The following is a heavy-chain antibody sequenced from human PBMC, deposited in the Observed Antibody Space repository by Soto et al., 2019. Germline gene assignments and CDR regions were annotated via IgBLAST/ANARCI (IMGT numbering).Heavy chain of an antibody. Sequence: QVQLMQSGAEVKKHGASVKVACKASGDTFTGYYIHWVRQAPGQGLEWMGTVNPSGGHTTYAQHFLGRVTMTRDTSTSTLYMELTSLTSDDTAIYYCARGGHVVVVTAALDYWGQGTLVTVSS. CDR3: ARGGHVVVVTAALDY. J-gene: IGHJ4*02. D-gene: IGHD2-21*02. CDR1: GDTFTGYY. CDR2: VNPSGGHT. V-gene: IGHV1-46*01.